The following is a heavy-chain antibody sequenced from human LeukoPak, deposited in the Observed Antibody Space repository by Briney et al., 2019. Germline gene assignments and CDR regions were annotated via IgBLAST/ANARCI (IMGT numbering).Heavy chain of an antibody. D-gene: IGHD4-17*01. CDR3: AKAGTDYGDDGNAFDI. V-gene: IGHV3-23*01. CDR1: GFTFSSYA. CDR2: ISVGGGST. Sequence: GGSLRLSCAAAGFTFSSYAMSWVRQAPGKGLEWVSAISVGGGSTNYADSVKGRFTISRDNSKNTLYLQMNSLRAEDTAVYYCAKAGTDYGDDGNAFDIWGQGTMVTVSS. J-gene: IGHJ3*02.